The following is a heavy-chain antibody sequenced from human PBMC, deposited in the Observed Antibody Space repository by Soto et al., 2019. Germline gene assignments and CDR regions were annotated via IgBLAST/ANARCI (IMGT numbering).Heavy chain of an antibody. V-gene: IGHV4-59*08. CDR2: IYYTGST. Sequence: SETLSLTCTVSGGSFSSDYWGWIRQPPGKGLEWIGYIYYTGSTNYNPSLKSRVTISVDTSKNQFSLKLNSVTAADTAVYYCVRHAYSSVWYRYRIDYWGQGTVDTVSS. D-gene: IGHD6-19*01. J-gene: IGHJ4*02. CDR3: VRHAYSSVWYRYRIDY. CDR1: GGSFSSDY.